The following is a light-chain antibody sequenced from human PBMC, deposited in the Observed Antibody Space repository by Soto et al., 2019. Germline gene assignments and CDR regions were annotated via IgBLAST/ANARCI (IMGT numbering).Light chain of an antibody. Sequence: GDRVIITCRASQSISSCLAWYQQKPGKAPNLLIYKASALKSGVPSRFSGSGSGTEFTLTISSLQPDDFATYYCQQYDNDSWTFGQGTKVEIK. CDR3: QQYDNDSWT. V-gene: IGKV1-5*03. J-gene: IGKJ1*01. CDR1: QSISSC. CDR2: KAS.